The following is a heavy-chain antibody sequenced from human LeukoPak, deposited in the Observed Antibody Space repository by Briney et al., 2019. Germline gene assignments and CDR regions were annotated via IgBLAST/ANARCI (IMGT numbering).Heavy chain of an antibody. CDR3: AIEADCSGGSCYSGLDY. CDR2: IPYDGSHT. CDR1: GFTFSSYA. D-gene: IGHD2-15*01. V-gene: IGHV3-30*09. Sequence: GRSLRLSCAPSGFTFSSYAMHWVRHAPGKGLEWVASIPYDGSHTYYADSRTGLFANSRDNCRNTLDLQMNSLRAEDTAVYYCAIEADCSGGSCYSGLDYWGQGILVIVSS. J-gene: IGHJ4*02.